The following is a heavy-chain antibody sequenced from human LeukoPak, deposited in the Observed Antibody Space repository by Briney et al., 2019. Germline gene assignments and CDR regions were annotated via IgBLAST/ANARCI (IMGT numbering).Heavy chain of an antibody. Sequence: AGGALRLSCAASGFTFSSYAMHWVRQAPGKGLEWVAVISYDGSNKYYADSVKGRFTISRDNSKNTLYLQMNSLRAEDTAVYYCARERSGGYSGYDPFDYWGQGTLVTVSS. CDR1: GFTFSSYA. J-gene: IGHJ4*02. V-gene: IGHV3-30*14. CDR3: ARERSGGYSGYDPFDY. D-gene: IGHD5-12*01. CDR2: ISYDGSNK.